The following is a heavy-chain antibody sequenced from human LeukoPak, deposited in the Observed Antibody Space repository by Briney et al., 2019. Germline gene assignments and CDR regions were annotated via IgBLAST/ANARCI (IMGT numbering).Heavy chain of an antibody. D-gene: IGHD7-27*01. J-gene: IGHJ6*03. V-gene: IGHV4-61*02. CDR2: IYTSGST. Sequence: SETLSLACTVSGGSISSGSYYWSWIRQPAGKGLEWIGRIYTSGSTNYNPSLKSRLTMSVDTSKNQFSLKLSSVTAADTAVYYCARDLSNRGRDYYYYMDVWGKGTTVTVSS. CDR1: GGSISSGSYY. CDR3: ARDLSNRGRDYYYYMDV.